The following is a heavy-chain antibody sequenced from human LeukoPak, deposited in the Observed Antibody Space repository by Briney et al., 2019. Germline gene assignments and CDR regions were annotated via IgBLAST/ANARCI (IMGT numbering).Heavy chain of an antibody. D-gene: IGHD3/OR15-3a*01. J-gene: IGHJ4*02. Sequence: ASVKVSCKASGYTFTVYYMHWVRQAPGQGLEWMGWINPNSGGTNYAQKFQGRVTMTRDTSISTAYMELSRLRSDDTAVYYCAREEGGLGAANFDYWGQGTLVTVSS. CDR1: GYTFTVYY. CDR2: INPNSGGT. V-gene: IGHV1-2*02. CDR3: AREEGGLGAANFDY.